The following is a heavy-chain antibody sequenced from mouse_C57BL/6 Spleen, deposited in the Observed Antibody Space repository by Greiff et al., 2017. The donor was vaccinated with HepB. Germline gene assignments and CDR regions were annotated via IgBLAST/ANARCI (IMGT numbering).Heavy chain of an antibody. D-gene: IGHD1-2*01. CDR2: ISNKANGYTT. J-gene: IGHJ3*01. CDR3: ARAVTAGFAY. Sequence: EVKLVESGGGLVQPGGSLSLSCAASGFTFTDYYMSWVRQPPGKALEWLGFISNKANGYTTEYSATVKVRFTISRDNSQSILYLQMNALRAEDSATYYCARAVTAGFAYWGQGTLVTVSA. V-gene: IGHV7-3*01. CDR1: GFTFTDYY.